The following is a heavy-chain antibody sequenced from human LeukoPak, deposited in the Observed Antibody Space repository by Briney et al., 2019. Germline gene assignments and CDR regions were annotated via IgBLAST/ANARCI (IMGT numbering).Heavy chain of an antibody. CDR2: ISSSSSYI. Sequence: NPGGSLRLSCAASGFTFSSYSMNWVRQAPGKGLEWVSSISSSSSYIYYADSVKGRFTISRDNAKNSLYLQMNSLRAEDTAVYYCARESRTGLVGGIYYFDYWGQGTLVTVSS. J-gene: IGHJ4*02. CDR3: ARESRTGLVGGIYYFDY. D-gene: IGHD1-26*01. CDR1: GFTFSSYS. V-gene: IGHV3-21*01.